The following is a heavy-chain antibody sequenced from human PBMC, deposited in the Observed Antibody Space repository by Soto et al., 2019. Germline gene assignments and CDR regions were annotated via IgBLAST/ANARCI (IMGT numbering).Heavy chain of an antibody. D-gene: IGHD1-26*01. CDR2: IYYSGST. Sequence: SETLSLTCSVSGGSIGSYYWSWIRQPPGKGLEWIGYIYYSGSTNYNPSLKSRVTISVDTSKNQFSLKLSSVTAADTAVYYCARLGGSYAVPHFDYWGQGTLVTVSS. CDR1: GGSIGSYY. V-gene: IGHV4-59*08. CDR3: ARLGGSYAVPHFDY. J-gene: IGHJ4*02.